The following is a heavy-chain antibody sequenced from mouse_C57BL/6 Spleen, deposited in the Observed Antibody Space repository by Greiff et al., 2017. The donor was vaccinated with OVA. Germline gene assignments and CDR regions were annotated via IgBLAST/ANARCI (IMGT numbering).Heavy chain of an antibody. CDR2: IWTGGGT. Sequence: VQGVESGPGLVAPSQSLSITCTVSGFSFTSYAISWVRQPPGKGLEWLGVIWTGGGTNYNSAPKSRLSISKDNSKSQVFLKMNSLQTDDTARYYCARATTVVATDFDYWGKGTTLTVSS. CDR1: GFSFTSYA. CDR3: ARATTVVATDFDY. D-gene: IGHD1-1*01. J-gene: IGHJ2*01. V-gene: IGHV2-9-1*01.